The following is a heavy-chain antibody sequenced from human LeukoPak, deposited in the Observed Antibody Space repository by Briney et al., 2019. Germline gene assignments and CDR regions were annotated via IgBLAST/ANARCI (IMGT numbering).Heavy chain of an antibody. Sequence: GGSLRLSCAASGFTFSSYAMSWVRQAPGKGLEWVSRINSDGSSTSYADSVKGRFTISRDNSKNTLYLQMNSLRAEDTAVYYCAKDTDYYYYYGMDVWGQGTTVTVSS. V-gene: IGHV3-23*01. CDR2: INSDGSST. CDR3: AKDTDYYYYYGMDV. J-gene: IGHJ6*02. CDR1: GFTFSSYA.